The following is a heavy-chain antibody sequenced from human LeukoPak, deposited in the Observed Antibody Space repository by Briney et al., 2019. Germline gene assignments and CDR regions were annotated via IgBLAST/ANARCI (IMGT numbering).Heavy chain of an antibody. CDR3: ARARGSTSWLGGGYYYGMDV. V-gene: IGHV4-59*01. D-gene: IGHD2-2*01. CDR2: IYYSGST. Sequence: PSETLSLTCTVSGGSISSYYWSWIRQPPGKGLEWIGYIYYSGSTNCNPSLKSRVTISVDTSKNQFSLKLSSVTAADTAVYYCARARGSTSWLGGGYYYGMDVWGQGTTVTVSS. CDR1: GGSISSYY. J-gene: IGHJ6*02.